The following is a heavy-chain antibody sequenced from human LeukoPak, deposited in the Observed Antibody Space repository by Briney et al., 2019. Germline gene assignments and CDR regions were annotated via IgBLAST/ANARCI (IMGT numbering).Heavy chain of an antibody. D-gene: IGHD2-2*01. CDR1: GGSISSSSYY. Sequence: SETLSLTCTVSGGSISSSSYYWGWIRQPPGKGLEWIGSIYYSGSTYYNPSLKSRVTISVDTSKNQFSLKLSSVTAADTAVYYCARHEEKTLLGYCSSTSCIGYFQHWGQGTLVTVSS. V-gene: IGHV4-39*01. J-gene: IGHJ1*01. CDR2: IYYSGST. CDR3: ARHEEKTLLGYCSSTSCIGYFQH.